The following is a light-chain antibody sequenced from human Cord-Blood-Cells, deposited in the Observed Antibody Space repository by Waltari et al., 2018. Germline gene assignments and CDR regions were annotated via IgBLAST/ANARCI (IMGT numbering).Light chain of an antibody. V-gene: IGLV2-14*03. J-gene: IGLJ3*02. CDR2: DVS. Sequence: QSALTQPASVSGSPGQSITISCTGTSSDVGGYNYVSWYQQHPGKAPQLMIYDVSNRPSGFSNRFSGSKSGNTASLTISGLQAEDEADYYCSSYTSSSTWVFGGGTKLTVL. CDR3: SSYTSSSTWV. CDR1: SSDVGGYNY.